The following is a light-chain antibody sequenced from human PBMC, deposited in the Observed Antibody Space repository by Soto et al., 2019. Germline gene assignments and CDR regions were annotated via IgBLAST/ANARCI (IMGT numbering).Light chain of an antibody. J-gene: IGLJ3*02. Sequence: QSALTQPASVSGSPGQSITISCTGTSSDVGSYNLVSWYQQHPGKAPKLMIYEGSKRPSGASNRFSGSKSGNTASLTISGLQAEDEADYYCCSYAGSSTFVQWVFGGGTKLTVL. V-gene: IGLV2-23*03. CDR3: CSYAGSSTFVQWV. CDR1: SSDVGSYNL. CDR2: EGS.